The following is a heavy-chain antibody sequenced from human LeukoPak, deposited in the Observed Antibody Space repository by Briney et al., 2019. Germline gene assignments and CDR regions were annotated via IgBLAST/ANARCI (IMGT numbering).Heavy chain of an antibody. J-gene: IGHJ3*02. V-gene: IGHV1-46*01. CDR1: GYTFTSYY. CDR2: INPSGGST. D-gene: IGHD4-17*01. Sequence: GASVKVSCKASGYTFTSYYMHWVRQAPGQGLEWMGIINPSGGSTSYAQKFQGRVTMTRDMSTSTVYMELSSLRSEDTAVYYCAREGSGDYSNLGPNNNPYDAFDIWGQGTMVTVSS. CDR3: AREGSGDYSNLGPNNNPYDAFDI.